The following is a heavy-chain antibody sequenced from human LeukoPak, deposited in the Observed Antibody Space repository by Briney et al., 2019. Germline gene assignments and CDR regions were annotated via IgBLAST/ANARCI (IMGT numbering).Heavy chain of an antibody. J-gene: IGHJ4*02. CDR2: IYDNNST. D-gene: IGHD3-16*01. V-gene: IGHV3-53*01. CDR1: GFTVSSNY. Sequence: PGGSLRLSCAVSGFTVSSNYMNWVRQAPGKGLEWVSIIYDNNSTYYADSVKGRFTISRGNSENTLYLQMNSLRAEDTAVYYCARRLDYSAGTFDYWGQGTLVTVSS. CDR3: ARRLDYSAGTFDY.